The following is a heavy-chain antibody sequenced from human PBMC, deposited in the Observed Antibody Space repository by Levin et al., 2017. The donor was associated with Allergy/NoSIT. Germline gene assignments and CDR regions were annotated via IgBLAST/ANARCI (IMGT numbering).Heavy chain of an antibody. CDR1: GGSISSSSYY. CDR2: IYYSGST. V-gene: IGHV4-39*01. CDR3: ARHPHYYYYMDV. J-gene: IGHJ6*03. Sequence: SETLSLTCTVSGGSISSSSYYWGWIRQPPGKGLEWIGSIYYSGSTYYNPSLKSRVTISVDTSKNQFSLKLSSVTAADTAVYYCARHPHYYYYMDVWGKGTTVTVSS.